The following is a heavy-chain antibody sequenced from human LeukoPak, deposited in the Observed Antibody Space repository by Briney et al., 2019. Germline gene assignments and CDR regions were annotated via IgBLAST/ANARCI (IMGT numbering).Heavy chain of an antibody. Sequence: PSETLSLTCAVYGGSFSGYYWSWIRQPPGKGLEWIGEINHSGSTNYNPSLKSRVTISVDTSKNQFSLKLSSVTAADTAVYYCARGADIVVVPVGLYYFDYWGQGTLVSVSS. V-gene: IGHV4-34*01. CDR2: INHSGST. CDR1: GGSFSGYY. D-gene: IGHD2-2*01. CDR3: ARGADIVVVPVGLYYFDY. J-gene: IGHJ4*02.